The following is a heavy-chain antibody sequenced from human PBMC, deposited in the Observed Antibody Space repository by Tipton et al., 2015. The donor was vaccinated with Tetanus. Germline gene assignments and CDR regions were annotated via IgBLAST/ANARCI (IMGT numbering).Heavy chain of an antibody. CDR1: GGSISSYY. D-gene: IGHD1-26*01. V-gene: IGHV4-59*08. CDR2: IYYSGST. J-gene: IGHJ5*02. CDR3: ARHPIMGAPRWFGP. Sequence: TLSLTCTVSGGSISSYYWSWIRQPPGKGLEWIGYIYYSGSTNYNPSLKSRVTISVDTSKNQFSLKLSSVTAADTAVYYCARHPIMGAPRWFGPWGQGTLVTVSS.